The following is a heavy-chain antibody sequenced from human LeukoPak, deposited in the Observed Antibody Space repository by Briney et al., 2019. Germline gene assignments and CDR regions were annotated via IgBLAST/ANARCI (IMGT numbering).Heavy chain of an antibody. CDR2: IIPIFGTA. CDR3: AGGRIAAAGNFDY. Sequence: SVKVSCKASGGTFSSYAISWVRQAPGQGLEWMGGIIPIFGTANYAQKFQGRVTITTDESTSTAYMELSSLRSEDTAVYYCAGGRIAAAGNFDYWGQGTLVTVSS. D-gene: IGHD6-13*01. J-gene: IGHJ4*02. V-gene: IGHV1-69*05. CDR1: GGTFSSYA.